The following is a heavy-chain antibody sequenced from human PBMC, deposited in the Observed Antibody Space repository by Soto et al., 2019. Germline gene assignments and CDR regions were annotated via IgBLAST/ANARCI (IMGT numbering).Heavy chain of an antibody. CDR3: ARDLPYRPTPFDY. J-gene: IGHJ4*02. Sequence: GETLRLFWAASGFTVSYYYMSWIRQAPGKGLEWVSYISSSGSTIYYADSVKGRFTISRDNAKNSLYLQMNSLRAEDTAVYYCARDLPYRPTPFDYWGQGTLVTVSS. V-gene: IGHV3-11*01. CDR1: GFTVSYYY. D-gene: IGHD3-16*02. CDR2: ISSSGSTI.